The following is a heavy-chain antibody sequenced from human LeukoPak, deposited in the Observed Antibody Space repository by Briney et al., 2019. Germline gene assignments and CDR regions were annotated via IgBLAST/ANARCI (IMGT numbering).Heavy chain of an antibody. CDR1: GFTFTNAW. J-gene: IGHJ5*02. CDR2: IKSKTNGGTT. D-gene: IGHD2-2*01. V-gene: IGHV3-15*01. CDR3: TTGCSSTTCYHWDNWFDP. Sequence: GGSLRLSCAASGFTFTNAWMSWVRPAPGKGLEWVGRIKSKTNGGTTDYAAPVKGRFTISRDDSKNTLYLQMNSLKPEDTAVYYYTTGCSSTTCYHWDNWFDPWGQGTLVTVSS.